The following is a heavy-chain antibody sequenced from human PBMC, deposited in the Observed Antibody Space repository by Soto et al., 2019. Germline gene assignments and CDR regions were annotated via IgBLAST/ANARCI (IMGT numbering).Heavy chain of an antibody. Sequence: ASVKVSCKASGYTFTSYDINWVRQATGQGLEWMGWMNPNSGNTGYAQKFQGRVTMTRNTSISTAYMELSSLRSEDTAVYYCARVTRPITFGGVAIDYWGQGTLVTVSS. CDR2: MNPNSGNT. CDR1: GYTFTSYD. J-gene: IGHJ4*02. V-gene: IGHV1-8*01. CDR3: ARVTRPITFGGVAIDY. D-gene: IGHD3-16*01.